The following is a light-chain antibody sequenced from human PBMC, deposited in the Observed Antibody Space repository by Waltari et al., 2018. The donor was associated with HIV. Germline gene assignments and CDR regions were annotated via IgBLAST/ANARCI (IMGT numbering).Light chain of an antibody. CDR1: QSISNY. CDR2: AAS. J-gene: IGKJ4*01. Sequence: DIQMTQSPSSLSASVGDSVTITCRASQSISNYLNWYQQKPGKAPKLLIYAASSLQSGVPSRFSGSGSGTDFTLTISTLQPEDFATYYCQQSYTTPGFGGGTKVEIK. CDR3: QQSYTTPG. V-gene: IGKV1-39*01.